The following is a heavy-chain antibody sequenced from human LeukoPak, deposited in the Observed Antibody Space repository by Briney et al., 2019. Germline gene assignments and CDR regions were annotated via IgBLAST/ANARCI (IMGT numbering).Heavy chain of an antibody. V-gene: IGHV1-69*13. CDR1: GGTFISYA. Sequence: GASVKVSCKASGGTFISYAISWVRQAPGQGLEWMGGIIPIFGTANYAQKFQGRVTITADESTSTAYMELSSLRSEDTAVYYCARSLGGGDYVYWGQGTLVTVSS. D-gene: IGHD4-17*01. CDR2: IIPIFGTA. J-gene: IGHJ4*02. CDR3: ARSLGGGDYVY.